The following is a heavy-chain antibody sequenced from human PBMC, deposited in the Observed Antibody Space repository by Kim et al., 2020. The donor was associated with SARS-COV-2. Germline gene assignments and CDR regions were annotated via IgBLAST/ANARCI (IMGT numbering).Heavy chain of an antibody. Sequence: GGSLRLSCAASGFTFSSYGMHWVRQAPGKGLEWVAVISYDGSNKYYADSVKGRFTISRDNSKNTLYLQMNSLRAEDTAVYYCAKDVADSSGYYYDVRDFQHWGQGTLVTVSS. CDR2: ISYDGSNK. V-gene: IGHV3-30*18. D-gene: IGHD3-22*01. J-gene: IGHJ1*01. CDR1: GFTFSSYG. CDR3: AKDVADSSGYYYDVRDFQH.